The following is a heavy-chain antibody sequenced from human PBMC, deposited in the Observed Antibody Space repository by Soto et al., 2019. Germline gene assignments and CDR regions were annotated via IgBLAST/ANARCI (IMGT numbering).Heavy chain of an antibody. D-gene: IGHD3-16*01. CDR2: ISNSGSRT. V-gene: IGHV3-11*01. CDR1: GFTFSDYY. CDR3: ARSNLGIGDAFDI. Sequence: QVQLVESGGGLVKPGGSLRLSCAASGFTFSDYYMSWIRQAPGKGLEWVSYISNSGSRTFYADSVEGRFTFSRDNAKNSLHLQMDSLRVEDTAVYYCARSNLGIGDAFDIWGQGTMVTVSS. J-gene: IGHJ3*02.